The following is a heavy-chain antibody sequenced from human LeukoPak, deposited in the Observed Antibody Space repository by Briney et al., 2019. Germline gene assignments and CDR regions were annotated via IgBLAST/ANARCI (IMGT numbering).Heavy chain of an antibody. CDR1: GFTFSSYW. CDR2: IKQDGSEK. J-gene: IGHJ4*02. Sequence: PGGSLRLSCAASGFTFSSYWMSWVRQAPGKGLEWVANIKQDGSEKYYVDSAKGRFTISRDNAKNPLYLQMNSLRAEDTAVYYCAKDLGIAVAGTGPREGDYWGQGTLVTVSS. D-gene: IGHD6-19*01. V-gene: IGHV3-7*01. CDR3: AKDLGIAVAGTGPREGDY.